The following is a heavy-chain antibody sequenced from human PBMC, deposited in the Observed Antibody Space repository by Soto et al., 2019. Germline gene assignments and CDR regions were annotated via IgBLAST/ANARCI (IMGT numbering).Heavy chain of an antibody. CDR1: GGSVSSGSYY. J-gene: IGHJ6*02. CDR2: IYYSGST. Sequence: PSQTLSLTCTVSGGSVSSGSYYWSWIRQPPGKGLEWIGYIYYSGSTNYNPALKSRVTISVDTAKNQFSLKLSSVTAADTAVYYCARARGYSYGSDYGMDVWGQGTTVTVSS. D-gene: IGHD5-18*01. CDR3: ARARGYSYGSDYGMDV. V-gene: IGHV4-61*01.